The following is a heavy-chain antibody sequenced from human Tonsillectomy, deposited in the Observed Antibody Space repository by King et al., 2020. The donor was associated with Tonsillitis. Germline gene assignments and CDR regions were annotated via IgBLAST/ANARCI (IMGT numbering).Heavy chain of an antibody. CDR3: VRHGGGSYWRFDY. V-gene: IGHV4-39*01. CDR1: GGSISSSSYY. D-gene: IGHD1-26*01. J-gene: IGHJ4*02. CDR2: IYYSGST. Sequence: QLQESGPGLVKPSETLSLTCTVSGGSISSSSYYWGWIRQPPGKGLEWIGSIYYSGSTYYNPSLKSRVTISVDTSKNQFSLKLSSVTAADTAVYYCVRHGGGSYWRFDYWGQGTLVTVSS.